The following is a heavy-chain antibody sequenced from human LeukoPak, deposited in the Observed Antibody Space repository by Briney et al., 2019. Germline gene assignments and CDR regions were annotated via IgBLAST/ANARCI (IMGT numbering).Heavy chain of an antibody. CDR2: INPNSGGT. J-gene: IGHJ4*02. V-gene: IGHV1-2*02. CDR3: ATDIAVAGKGTYYFDY. Sequence: ASVKVSCKASGYTFTGYYMHWVRQAPGHGLEWMGWINPNSGGTNYAQKFQGRVTMTRDTSISTAYMELSRLRSDDTAVYYCATDIAVAGKGTYYFDYWGQGTLVTVSS. D-gene: IGHD6-19*01. CDR1: GYTFTGYY.